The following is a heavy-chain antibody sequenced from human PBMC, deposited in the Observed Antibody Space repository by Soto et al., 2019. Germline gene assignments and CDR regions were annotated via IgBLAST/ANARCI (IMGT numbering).Heavy chain of an antibody. J-gene: IGHJ3*02. CDR2: INHSGST. D-gene: IGHD6-6*01. CDR1: CGSFSGYY. Sequence: SETLSLTCAFYCGSFSGYYWSWIRQPPGKGLEWIGEINHSGSTNYNPSLKSRVTISVDTSKNQFSLKLSSVTAADTAVYYCARSSAFDIWGQGTMVTVSS. V-gene: IGHV4-34*01. CDR3: ARSSAFDI.